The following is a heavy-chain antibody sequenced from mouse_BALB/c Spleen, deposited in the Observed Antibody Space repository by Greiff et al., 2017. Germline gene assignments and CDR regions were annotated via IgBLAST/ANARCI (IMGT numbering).Heavy chain of an antibody. CDR2: INPSTGYT. CDR3: ARSDYGYYAMDY. Sequence: QVQLQQSGAELAKPGASVKMSCKASGYTFTSYWMHWVKQRPGQGLEWIGYINPSTGYTEYNQKFKDKATLTADKSSSTAYMQLSSLTSEDSAVYYCARSDYGYYAMDYWGQGTSVTVSS. V-gene: IGHV1-7*01. D-gene: IGHD1-2*01. J-gene: IGHJ4*01. CDR1: GYTFTSYW.